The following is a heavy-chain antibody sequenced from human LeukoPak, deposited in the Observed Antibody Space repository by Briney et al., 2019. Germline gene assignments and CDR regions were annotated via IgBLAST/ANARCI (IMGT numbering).Heavy chain of an antibody. CDR2: ISRDCDST. CDR1: GLPITDFA. V-gene: IGHV3-43*02. CDR3: ARESGKFDY. J-gene: IGHJ4*02. Sequence: GGSLRLSCVASGLPITDFAMHWVRQAPGKGLEWVSLISRDCDSTFCADSVKGRFSISRDNSKNSLSLEMNSLRTEDTAMYYCARESGKFDYWGQGTLVAVS.